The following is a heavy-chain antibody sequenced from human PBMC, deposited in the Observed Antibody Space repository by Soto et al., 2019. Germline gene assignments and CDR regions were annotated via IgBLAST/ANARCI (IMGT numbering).Heavy chain of an antibody. D-gene: IGHD2-15*01. CDR1: GGSISSGGYY. V-gene: IGHV4-31*03. Sequence: SETLSLTCTVSGGSISSGGYYWSWIRQHPGKGLEWIGYIYYSGSTYYNPSLKSRVTISVDTSKNQFSLKLSSVTAADTAVYYCGRIRPSGGSKNRVFDYWGQGTMVTVSS. J-gene: IGHJ4*02. CDR3: GRIRPSGGSKNRVFDY. CDR2: IYYSGST.